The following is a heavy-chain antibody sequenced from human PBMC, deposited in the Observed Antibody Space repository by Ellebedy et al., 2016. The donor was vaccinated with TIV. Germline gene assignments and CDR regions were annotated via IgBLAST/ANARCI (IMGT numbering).Heavy chain of an antibody. CDR3: ARFDYDSSGYYFGDAFDI. J-gene: IGHJ3*02. CDR1: AYSFTRYW. CDR2: IYPGNSDT. D-gene: IGHD3-22*01. Sequence: GESLKISCKASAYSFTRYWIGWVRQMPGKGLELMGFIYPGNSDTRYSPSFQGQVTISADKSISTAYLQWSSLKASDTAMYYCARFDYDSSGYYFGDAFDIWGQGTMVTVSS. V-gene: IGHV5-51*01.